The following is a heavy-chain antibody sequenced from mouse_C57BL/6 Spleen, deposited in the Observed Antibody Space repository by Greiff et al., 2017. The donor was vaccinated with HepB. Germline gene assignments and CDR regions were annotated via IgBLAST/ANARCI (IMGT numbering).Heavy chain of an antibody. V-gene: IGHV1-82*01. J-gene: IGHJ2*01. CDR3: ARPLYYDGGYFDY. Sequence: QVQLQQSGPELVKPGASVKISCKASGYAFSSSWMNWVKQRPGKGLEWIGRIYPGDGDTNYNGKFKGKATLTADKSSSTAYMQLSILTSEDAAVYFGARPLYYDGGYFDYWGQGTTLTVSS. CDR2: IYPGDGDT. D-gene: IGHD2-4*01. CDR1: GYAFSSSW.